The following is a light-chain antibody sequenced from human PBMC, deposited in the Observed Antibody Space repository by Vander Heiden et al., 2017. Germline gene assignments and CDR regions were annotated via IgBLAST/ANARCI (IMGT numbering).Light chain of an antibody. Sequence: PYPPPLSASVGDRLTITCRASRSISSYLNWYQQQPGKAPKLLIYASSSLQSGFPSRFSGSGSGTDFTLTISSLQPEDFATYYCQQSYSTHPTFGQGTKVEIK. CDR1: RSISSY. J-gene: IGKJ1*01. CDR3: QQSYSTHPT. V-gene: IGKV1-39*01. CDR2: ASS.